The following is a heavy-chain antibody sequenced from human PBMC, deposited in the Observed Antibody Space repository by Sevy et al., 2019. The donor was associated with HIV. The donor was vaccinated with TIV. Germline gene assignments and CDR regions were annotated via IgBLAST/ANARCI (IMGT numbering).Heavy chain of an antibody. CDR2: IWYDGSNK. CDR1: GFTFSSYG. Sequence: GGSLRLSCAASGFTFSSYGMHWVRQAPGKGLEWVADIWYDGSNKYYADSVKGRFTISRDNSKNTLYLQMNSLRAEDTAVYYCARDPKEVGGAPDYWGQGTLVTVSS. V-gene: IGHV3-33*01. J-gene: IGHJ4*02. CDR3: ARDPKEVGGAPDY. D-gene: IGHD3-16*01.